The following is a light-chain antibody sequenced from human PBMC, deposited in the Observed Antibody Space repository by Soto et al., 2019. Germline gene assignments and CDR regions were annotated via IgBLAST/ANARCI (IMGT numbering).Light chain of an antibody. J-gene: IGKJ4*01. V-gene: IGKV1-9*01. CDR3: QQVNVYPST. CDR1: QGISSS. CDR2: YAS. Sequence: IPFTQSPSPLTASVGDRATITCRARQGISSSLGWYQQKPGKDANILIYYASTFHSGVVSRLSGGGSGTDFTLTISSLQPEDFATYYCQQVNVYPSTFGGGTKVDIK.